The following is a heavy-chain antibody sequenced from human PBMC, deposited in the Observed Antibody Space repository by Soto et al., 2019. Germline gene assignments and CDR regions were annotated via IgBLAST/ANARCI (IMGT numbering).Heavy chain of an antibody. D-gene: IGHD6-6*01. Sequence: SVKVSCEASGCTFSSYTISWVRQAPGQGLEWMGRIIPILGIANYAQKFQGRVTITADKSTSTAYMELSSLRSEDTAVYYCQGLSSSSDYYYYYMDVWGKGTTVTVSS. J-gene: IGHJ6*03. V-gene: IGHV1-69*02. CDR2: IIPILGIA. CDR3: QGLSSSSDYYYYYMDV. CDR1: GCTFSSYT.